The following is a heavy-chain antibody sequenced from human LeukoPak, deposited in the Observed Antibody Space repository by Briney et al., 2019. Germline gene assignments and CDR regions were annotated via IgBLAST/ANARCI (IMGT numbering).Heavy chain of an antibody. Sequence: GASVKVPCKASGYTFTSYGISWVRQAPGQGLEWMGIINPSGGSTSYAQKFQGRVTMTRDTSTSTVYMELSSLRSEDTAVYYCARASGYGHMDVWGKGTTVTVSS. CDR2: INPSGGST. CDR3: ARASGYGHMDV. V-gene: IGHV1-46*01. D-gene: IGHD3-10*01. CDR1: GYTFTSYG. J-gene: IGHJ6*03.